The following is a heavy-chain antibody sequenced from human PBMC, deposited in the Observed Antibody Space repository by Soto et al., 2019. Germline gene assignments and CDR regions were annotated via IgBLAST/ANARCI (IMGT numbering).Heavy chain of an antibody. CDR1: CGHVNHDC. V-gene: IGHV5-51*04. Sequence: LTLSGTVSCGHVNHDCRVWVREMTGKGLEWMGIIYPCDSYTRYIPSFQGRVTISADKPISTAYLQWSSLRASDTAMYYCARLPVLRYFDYSHWFDPWGQGTLVTVSS. CDR2: IYPCDSYT. J-gene: IGHJ5*02. CDR3: ARLPVLRYFDYSHWFDP. D-gene: IGHD3-9*01.